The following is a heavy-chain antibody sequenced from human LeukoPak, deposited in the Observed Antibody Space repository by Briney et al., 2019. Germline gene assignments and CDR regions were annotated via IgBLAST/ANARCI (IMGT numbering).Heavy chain of an antibody. V-gene: IGHV3-9*01. CDR2: ISWNSGSI. CDR1: GFTFDDYG. J-gene: IGHJ4*02. Sequence: GGSLRLSCAASGFTFDDYGMHWVRQAPGKGLEWVSGISWNSGSIGYGDSVKGRFTISRDNAKNSLYLQMNSLRADDTAFYYCARAEAHRKPSPPDYGGQGPLVTASS. CDR3: ARAEAHRKPSPPDY.